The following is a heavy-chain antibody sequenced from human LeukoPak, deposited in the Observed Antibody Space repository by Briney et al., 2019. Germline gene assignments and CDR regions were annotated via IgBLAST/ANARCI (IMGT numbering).Heavy chain of an antibody. J-gene: IGHJ4*02. V-gene: IGHV4-59*08. Sequence: SETLSLTCTVSGGSISSYYWSWIRQPPGKGREWIGYIYYSGSTNYNPSLKSRVTISVDTSKNQFSLKLSSVTAADTAVYYCARLTTSYYYGSGSFDYWGQGTLVTVSS. CDR2: IYYSGST. D-gene: IGHD3-10*01. CDR1: GGSISSYY. CDR3: ARLTTSYYYGSGSFDY.